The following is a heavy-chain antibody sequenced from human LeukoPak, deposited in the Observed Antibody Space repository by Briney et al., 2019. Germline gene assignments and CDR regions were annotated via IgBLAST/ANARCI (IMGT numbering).Heavy chain of an antibody. J-gene: IGHJ6*02. V-gene: IGHV3-33*01. D-gene: IGHD4-17*01. CDR2: IWYDGSNK. Sequence: GGSLRLSCAASGFTFSSYGMHWVRQAPGKGLEWVAVIWYDGSNKYYADSVKGRFTISRDNSKNTLYLQMNSLRAEDTAVYYCAREIDGDYVSYGMDVWGQGTTVTVSS. CDR1: GFTFSSYG. CDR3: AREIDGDYVSYGMDV.